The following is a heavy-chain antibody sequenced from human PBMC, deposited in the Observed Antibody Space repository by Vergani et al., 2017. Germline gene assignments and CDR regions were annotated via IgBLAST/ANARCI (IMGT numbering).Heavy chain of an antibody. V-gene: IGHV4-4*03. D-gene: IGHD5-18*01. CDR1: GGFIRDTHW. J-gene: IGHJ3*02. CDR2: IYHSGGT. CDR3: ARVGLQLWRTFDI. Sequence: QVQLQESGPGLVKPPGTLSLNCPVSGGFIRDTHWCSLVRQSPGKGLEWIGEIYHSGGTNYNPSLQSRVTISVDKSKSQFPLGLTSVTAADTAVYYCARVGLQLWRTFDIWGQGIMVTVSS.